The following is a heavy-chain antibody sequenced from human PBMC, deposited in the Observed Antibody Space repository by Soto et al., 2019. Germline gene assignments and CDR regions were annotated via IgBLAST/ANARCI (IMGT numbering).Heavy chain of an antibody. CDR1: GFTFSSYG. V-gene: IGHV3-33*01. CDR2: IWYDGSNK. D-gene: IGHD3-22*01. CDR3: ARSARLGYYYDSSGLRYGMDV. J-gene: IGHJ6*02. Sequence: GGSLRLSCAASGFTFSSYGMHWVRQAPGKGLEWVAVIWYDGSNKYYADSVKGRFTISRDNSKNTLYLQMNSLRAEDTAVYYCARSARLGYYYDSSGLRYGMDVWGQGTTVTVS.